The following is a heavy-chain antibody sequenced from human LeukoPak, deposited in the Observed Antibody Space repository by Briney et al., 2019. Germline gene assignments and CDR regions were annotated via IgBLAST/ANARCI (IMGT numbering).Heavy chain of an antibody. J-gene: IGHJ4*02. CDR2: VFYDGST. D-gene: IGHD1-26*01. CDR3: ASTSGRVGRDY. V-gene: IGHV4-59*01. Sequence: PSETLSLTCTVSGGSIRGYYWTWVRQPPGKGLEWIGYVFYDGSTNYNPSLKSRVTMSVDTSRNYFSLRRTSVTAADTAVYYCASTSGRVGRDYWGQGTLVTVSS. CDR1: GGSIRGYY.